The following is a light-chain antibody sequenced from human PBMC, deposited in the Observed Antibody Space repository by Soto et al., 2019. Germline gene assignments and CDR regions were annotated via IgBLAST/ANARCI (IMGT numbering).Light chain of an antibody. Sequence: SHSIQNPSTLSASVGDRVTMTCRASQSISSWLAWYQQKPGKAPKLLIYAASSLESGVPSRFSGSGSGTEFTLTISSLQPDDFATYDGQQYNSCSRTFGIGTMVVI. CDR2: AAS. V-gene: IGKV1-5*01. CDR1: QSISSW. J-gene: IGKJ4*02. CDR3: QQYNSCSRT.